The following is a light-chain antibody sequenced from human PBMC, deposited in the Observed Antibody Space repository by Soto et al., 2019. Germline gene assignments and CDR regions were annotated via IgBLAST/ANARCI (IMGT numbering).Light chain of an antibody. CDR3: QQYNNWGRT. Sequence: EIMMKQSPAPLFVFPGEKNKLSPRASQRGSSQLAWYQQKPGQAPRLLIYGASTRAIGIPARFSGSGSGTEFTLTISSLQSEDFAVYYCQQYNNWGRTFGQGTKVDIK. CDR1: QRGSSQ. J-gene: IGKJ1*01. CDR2: GAS. V-gene: IGKV3-15*01.